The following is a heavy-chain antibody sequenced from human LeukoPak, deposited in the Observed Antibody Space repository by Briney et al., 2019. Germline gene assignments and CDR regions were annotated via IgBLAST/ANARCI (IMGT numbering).Heavy chain of an antibody. J-gene: IGHJ4*02. Sequence: GGSLRLSCAVSGFTFSGYAMSWVRQAPGKGLEWVSTISGSGDYTYYADSVKGRFSISRDNSKNTLHLQMNSLRAEDTAVYYCAQGDGYNPHFDYWGQGTLVTVSS. D-gene: IGHD5-24*01. CDR1: GFTFSGYA. V-gene: IGHV3-23*01. CDR3: AQGDGYNPHFDY. CDR2: ISGSGDYT.